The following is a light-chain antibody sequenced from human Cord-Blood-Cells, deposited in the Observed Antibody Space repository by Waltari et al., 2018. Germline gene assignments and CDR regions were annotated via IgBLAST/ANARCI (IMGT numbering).Light chain of an antibody. J-gene: IGKJ1*01. CDR3: QQYYSTPPT. Sequence: DIVMTQSPDSLAVSLGERDTINCKSSQSVLYSSNNKNYLAWYQQKPGQPPKLLIYWASTRESGVPDRFSDSGSGTDFTPTISSLQAEDVAVYYCQQYYSTPPTFGQGTKVEIK. CDR1: QSVLYSSNNKNY. V-gene: IGKV4-1*01. CDR2: WAS.